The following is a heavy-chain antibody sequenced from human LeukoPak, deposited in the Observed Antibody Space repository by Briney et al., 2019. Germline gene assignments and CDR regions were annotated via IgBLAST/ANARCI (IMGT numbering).Heavy chain of an antibody. CDR2: ISGSGGST. D-gene: IGHD6-13*01. CDR1: GFTLSSYS. J-gene: IGHJ4*02. Sequence: GGSLRLSCAASGFTLSSYSMNWVRQAPGKGLEWVSAISGSGGSTYYADSVKGRFTISRDNSKNTLYLQMNSLRAEDTAVYYCAKEGIAAAGGDDFDYWGQGTLVTVSS. CDR3: AKEGIAAAGGDDFDY. V-gene: IGHV3-23*01.